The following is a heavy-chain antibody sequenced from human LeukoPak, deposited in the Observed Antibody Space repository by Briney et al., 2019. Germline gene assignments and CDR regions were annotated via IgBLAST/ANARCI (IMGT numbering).Heavy chain of an antibody. D-gene: IGHD6-19*01. CDR3: ARDADSSGWYGFDY. CDR1: GYTFTGYY. CDR2: INPNSGGT. V-gene: IGHV1-2*02. Sequence: ASVKVSCKASGYTFTGYYMHWVRQAPGQGLEWMGWINPNSGGTSYAQKFQGRVTMTRDTSISTAYMELSRLRSDDTAVYYCARDADSSGWYGFDYWGQGTLVTVSS. J-gene: IGHJ4*02.